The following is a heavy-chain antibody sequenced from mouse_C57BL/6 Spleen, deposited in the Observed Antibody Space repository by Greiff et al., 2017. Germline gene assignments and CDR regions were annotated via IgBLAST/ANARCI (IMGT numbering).Heavy chain of an antibody. D-gene: IGHD1-1*01. Sequence: QVQLQQSGPELVKPGASVKISCKASGYAFSSSWLNWVKQRPGKGLEWIGRIYPGDGATNYNGKFKGKATLTADKSSSTDYMQLSSLTSEDAAVYVCAREGYYGSGVAYWGQGTLVTVSA. CDR1: GYAFSSSW. CDR2: IYPGDGAT. CDR3: AREGYYGSGVAY. V-gene: IGHV1-82*01. J-gene: IGHJ3*01.